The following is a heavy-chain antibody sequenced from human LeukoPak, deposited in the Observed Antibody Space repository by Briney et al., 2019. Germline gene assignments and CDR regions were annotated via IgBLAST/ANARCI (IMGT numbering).Heavy chain of an antibody. J-gene: IGHJ4*02. CDR3: TTDYGRLLWFGELQSFDY. CDR1: GFTYSDAW. V-gene: IGHV3-15*01. D-gene: IGHD3-10*01. Sequence: GGSLRLSCAASGFTYSDAWMSWVRQAPGKGQESDGRYKSKTDGRTTDCAAPVKGRFTIPRDDSKNTLYLQMNSLKTEDTAVYYCTTDYGRLLWFGELQSFDYWGQGTLVTVSS. CDR2: YKSKTDGRTT.